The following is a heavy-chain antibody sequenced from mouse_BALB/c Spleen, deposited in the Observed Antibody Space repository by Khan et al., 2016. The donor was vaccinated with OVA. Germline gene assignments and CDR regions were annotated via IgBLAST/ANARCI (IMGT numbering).Heavy chain of an antibody. D-gene: IGHD2-1*01. V-gene: IGHV1S132*01. Sequence: QVQLQQSGAELVKPGASVKLSCKTSGYTFPSYWIQWVKQRPGQGLGWIGQIFPGTGTTYYNENFKDKATLTVDTSSSSAYMQLTSLTSEDSAVFFCARGYFGNYEFVYWCQVTLVTVSP. J-gene: IGHJ3*01. CDR1: GYTFPSYW. CDR3: ARGYFGNYEFVY. CDR2: IFPGTGTT.